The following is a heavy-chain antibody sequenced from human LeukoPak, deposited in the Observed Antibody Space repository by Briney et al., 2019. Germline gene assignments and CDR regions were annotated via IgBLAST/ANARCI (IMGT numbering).Heavy chain of an antibody. J-gene: IGHJ6*04. CDR2: IYHSGST. CDR3: ARGNGSGSYYKGRYYYGMDV. V-gene: IGHV4-38-2*01. CDR1: GYSISSGYY. Sequence: SETLSLTCAVSGYSISSGYYWGWIRPPPGKGLEWIGSIYHSGSTYCNPSLKSRVTISVDTSKNQFSLKLSSVTAADTAVYYCARGNGSGSYYKGRYYYGMDVWGKGTTVTVSS. D-gene: IGHD3-10*01.